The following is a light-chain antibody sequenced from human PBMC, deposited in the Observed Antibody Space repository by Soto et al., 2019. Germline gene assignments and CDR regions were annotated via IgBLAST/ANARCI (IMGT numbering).Light chain of an antibody. CDR3: QQYGDSPYT. J-gene: IGKJ2*01. V-gene: IGKV3-20*01. CDR2: GAS. Sequence: EIVLTQSPATLSLSPGERAVLSCGASQRVNNNFFAWYQQIPGQAPRLLIYGASSRASGIPARFSGSGSGTDFTLTISRLEPEDFAVYYRQQYGDSPYTFGQGTKLQIK. CDR1: QRVNNNF.